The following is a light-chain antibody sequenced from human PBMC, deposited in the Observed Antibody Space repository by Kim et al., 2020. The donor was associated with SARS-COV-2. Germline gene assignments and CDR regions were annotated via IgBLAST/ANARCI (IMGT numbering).Light chain of an antibody. J-gene: IGKJ1*01. Sequence: PASISCRSNQILVFSHGTTYLNWFQQSPDQSPMRLIYRISTRDSGVPDRFSGSGSDTDFTLKISRVEAENVGIYSCMQGTHWPPTFGQGTKVDIK. CDR2: RIS. V-gene: IGKV2-30*01. CDR3: MQGTHWPPT. CDR1: QILVFSHGTTY.